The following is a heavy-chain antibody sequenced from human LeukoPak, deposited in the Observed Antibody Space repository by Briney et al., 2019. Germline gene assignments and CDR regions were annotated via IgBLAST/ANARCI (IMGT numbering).Heavy chain of an antibody. Sequence: GGSLRLSCAVGLTFSDYSLNGIAQAPGKGLEWMSYISSSSSTVYYTDSVKGRFTISRDNAKRSLYLQMNSLRAEDTAVYYCVGWGSDESWGQGTLVTVSS. J-gene: IGHJ5*02. CDR2: ISSSSSTV. V-gene: IGHV3-48*01. CDR1: GLTFSDYS. D-gene: IGHD3-10*01. CDR3: VGWGSDES.